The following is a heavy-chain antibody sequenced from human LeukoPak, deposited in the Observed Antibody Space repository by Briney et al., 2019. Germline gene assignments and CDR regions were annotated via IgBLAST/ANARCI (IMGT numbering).Heavy chain of an antibody. D-gene: IGHD6-19*01. CDR1: GYTFTSYG. CDR2: ISAYSGNT. Sequence: ASVKVSCKASGYTFTSYGISWVRQAPGQGLEWMGWISAYSGNTNYAQKLQGRVTMTTDTSTSTAYMELRSLRSDDTAVYYCASPRGVAGPLDYWGQGTLVTVSS. V-gene: IGHV1-18*01. CDR3: ASPRGVAGPLDY. J-gene: IGHJ4*02.